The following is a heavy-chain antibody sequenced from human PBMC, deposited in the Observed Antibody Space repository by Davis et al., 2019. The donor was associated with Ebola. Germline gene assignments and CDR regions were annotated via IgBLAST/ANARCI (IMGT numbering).Heavy chain of an antibody. Sequence: ASVKVSCKAPGYTFTSYGISWVRQAPGQGLEWLGWISAYNGNTHYAQKFQGRVTITRDTSASTAYMELSSLRSEDTAVYYCATQDTAFDYWGQGTLVTVSS. V-gene: IGHV1-18*04. CDR2: ISAYNGNT. CDR3: ATQDTAFDY. J-gene: IGHJ4*02. CDR1: GYTFTSYG.